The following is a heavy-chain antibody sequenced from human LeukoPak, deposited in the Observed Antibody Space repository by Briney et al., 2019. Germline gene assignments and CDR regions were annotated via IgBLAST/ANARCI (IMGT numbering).Heavy chain of an antibody. Sequence: GGSLRLSCEASGFTFSTYWMSWVRQAPGKGLEWVANIKQDGSEKYYVDTVKGRFTISRDNAKNSLYLQMNSLRAEDTAMYYIARESAGNDYWSQGTLVTVYS. V-gene: IGHV3-7*03. CDR1: GFTFSTYW. CDR2: IKQDGSEK. CDR3: ARESAGNDY. J-gene: IGHJ4*02. D-gene: IGHD6-13*01.